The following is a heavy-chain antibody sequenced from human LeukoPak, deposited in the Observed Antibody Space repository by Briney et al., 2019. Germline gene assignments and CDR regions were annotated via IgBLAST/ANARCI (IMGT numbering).Heavy chain of an antibody. V-gene: IGHV4-39*07. D-gene: IGHD3-3*01. CDR1: GGSINSHSYH. CDR2: IYYSGST. Sequence: PSETLSLTCTVSGGSINSHSYHWGWIRQPPGKGLEWIGSIYYSGSTYYNPSLKSRITISIDTSKNQFSLRLSSVTAADTAVYYCGRMEYYFDYWGQGTLVTVSS. CDR3: GRMEYYFDY. J-gene: IGHJ4*02.